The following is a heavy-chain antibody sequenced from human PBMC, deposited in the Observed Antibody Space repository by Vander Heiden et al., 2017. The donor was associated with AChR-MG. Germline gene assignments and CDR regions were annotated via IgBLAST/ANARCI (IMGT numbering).Heavy chain of an antibody. V-gene: IGHV4-39*01. J-gene: IGHJ4*02. CDR2: IFLRGGT. Sequence: QLQLQESGPGLVKPSETLSLTCTVSGGSISSSSYYWGWIRQPPGKGLEWIGSIFLRGGTNNTPSLKSRVTISVDTSKNQFSLKLSSVTAADTAVYYCARRSLGGGGGYWGQGTLVTVSS. D-gene: IGHD3-16*01. CDR3: ARRSLGGGGGY. CDR1: GGSISSSSYY.